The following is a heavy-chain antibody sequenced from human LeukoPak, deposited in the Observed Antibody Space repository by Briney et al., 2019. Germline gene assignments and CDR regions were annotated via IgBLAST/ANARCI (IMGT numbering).Heavy chain of an antibody. CDR1: GFTVSSDY. CDR3: ARGTGPSWNLDY. J-gene: IGHJ4*02. CDR2: IYSGGST. D-gene: IGHD3/OR15-3a*01. Sequence: GGSLRLSCAASGFTVSSDYMSWVRQAPGKGLEWVSVIYSGGSTYYVDSVKGRFTISRDNSKNTLYLQMNSLRAEDTAVYYCARGTGPSWNLDYWGQGTLVTVSS. V-gene: IGHV3-66*01.